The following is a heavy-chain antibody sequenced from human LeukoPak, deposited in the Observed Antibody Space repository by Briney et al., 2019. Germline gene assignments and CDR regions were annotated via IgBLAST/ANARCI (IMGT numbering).Heavy chain of an antibody. CDR1: GGSISSYY. CDR2: IYTRGST. CDR3: QRDGADYYGSGSYSPS. D-gene: IGHD3-10*01. Sequence: PSETLSLTCTVSGGSISSYYWSWIRQPAGKGLQWIGRIYTRGSTNNNPSLKSRGTMSVDTSNNQLRLQLSSVTAADTAVYYCQRDGADYYGSGSYSPSWGQGTLVTVSS. V-gene: IGHV4-4*07. J-gene: IGHJ4*02.